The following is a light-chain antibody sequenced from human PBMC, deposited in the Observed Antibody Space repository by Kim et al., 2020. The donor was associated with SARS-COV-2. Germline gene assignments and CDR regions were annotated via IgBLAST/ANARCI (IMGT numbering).Light chain of an antibody. CDR1: GSYVGGYNY. J-gene: IGLJ2*01. V-gene: IGLV2-14*01. CDR2: EGS. Sequence: GPSITISCTGTGSYVGGYNYVSWYQQHPGKVPKLMIFEGSKRPSGVSNRFSGSKSGNTASLTISGLQAEDEADYYCSSYTNSVTLVFGGGTQLTVL. CDR3: SSYTNSVTLV.